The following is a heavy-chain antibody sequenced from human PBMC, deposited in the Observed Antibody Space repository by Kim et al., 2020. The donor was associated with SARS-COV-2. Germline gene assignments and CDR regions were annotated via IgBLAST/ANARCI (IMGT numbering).Heavy chain of an antibody. CDR3: ARDRWELRYYYGMDV. J-gene: IGHJ6*02. Sequence: GGSLRLSCAVSGFTFSSYTMHWVRQAPGKGLEWVAVISYDGSNKYYADSVKGRFTISRDNSKNTLYLQMNSLRAEDTAVYYCARDRWELRYYYGMDVWG. V-gene: IGHV3-30*04. CDR1: GFTFSSYT. CDR2: ISYDGSNK. D-gene: IGHD1-26*01.